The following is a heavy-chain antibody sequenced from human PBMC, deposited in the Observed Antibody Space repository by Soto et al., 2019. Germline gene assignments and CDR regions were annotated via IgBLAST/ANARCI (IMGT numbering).Heavy chain of an antibody. CDR2: ISSSGSII. V-gene: IGHV3-11*01. CDR3: ARAGGLYDLTLNYYMAV. D-gene: IGHD2-15*01. Sequence: QVQLVESGGGLVKPGGSLRLSCAASGFTFSDYYMSWIRQAPGKGLEWVSYISSSGSIIYYEDSVKGRFTISRDNAKNTLYRQMNSLRAEYTTVYYWARAGGLYDLTLNYYMAVRGKGTTVTDSS. CDR1: GFTFSDYY. J-gene: IGHJ6*03.